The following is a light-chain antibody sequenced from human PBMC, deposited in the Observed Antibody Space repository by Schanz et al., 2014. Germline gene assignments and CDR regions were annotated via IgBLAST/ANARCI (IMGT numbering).Light chain of an antibody. V-gene: IGLV2-11*01. J-gene: IGLJ3*02. CDR1: SSDVGGYNY. CDR2: EVS. Sequence: QSALTQPRSVSGSPGQSVTISCTGTSSDVGGYNYVSWYQQHPGKAPKPLIYEVSVRLSGVSSRFSGSKSGNTASLTISGLQAEDEADYYCCSYAGSYTWVFGGGTKLTVL. CDR3: CSYAGSYTWV.